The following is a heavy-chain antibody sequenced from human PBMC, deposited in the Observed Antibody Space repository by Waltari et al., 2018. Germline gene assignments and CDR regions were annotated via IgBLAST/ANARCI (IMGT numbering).Heavy chain of an antibody. CDR3: AGNRIQLWSYYFDY. CDR2: IYTSGST. D-gene: IGHD5-18*01. Sequence: QVQLQESGPGLVKPSQTLSLTCTVSGCSISSGSYSWSWIRQPAGKGLEWIGRIYTSGSTNYNPSLKSRVTISVDTSKNQFALKLSSVTAADTAVYYCAGNRIQLWSYYFDYWGQGTLVTVSS. CDR1: GCSISSGSYS. J-gene: IGHJ4*02. V-gene: IGHV4-61*02.